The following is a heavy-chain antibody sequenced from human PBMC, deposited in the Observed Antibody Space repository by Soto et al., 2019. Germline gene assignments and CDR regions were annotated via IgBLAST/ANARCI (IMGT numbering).Heavy chain of an antibody. CDR3: ARDYYPDCSSTSCYVGRGNHFDY. J-gene: IGHJ4*02. D-gene: IGHD2-2*01. Sequence: GGSLRLSCAASGFTFSSYGMHWVRQAPGKGLEWVAVIWYDGSNKYYADPVKGRFTISRDNSKNPLYLQMNSLRAEDTAVYYCARDYYPDCSSTSCYVGRGNHFDYWGQGTLVTVSS. CDR1: GFTFSSYG. CDR2: IWYDGSNK. V-gene: IGHV3-33*01.